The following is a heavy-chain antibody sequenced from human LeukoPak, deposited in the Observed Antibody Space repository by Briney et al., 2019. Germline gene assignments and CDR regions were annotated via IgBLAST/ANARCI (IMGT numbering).Heavy chain of an antibody. J-gene: IGHJ5*02. D-gene: IGHD3-10*01. CDR1: GGSISSYY. V-gene: IGHV4-59*01. CDR2: IYYSGST. Sequence: PSETLSLTCTVSGGSISSYYWSWIRQPPGKGLEGIGCIYYSGSTNYNPSLKSRVTISGDTSKNQFSLKLSSVTAADTAVYYWAGGGYYYGSGSRNWFDPWGQGTLVTVSS. CDR3: AGGGYYYGSGSRNWFDP.